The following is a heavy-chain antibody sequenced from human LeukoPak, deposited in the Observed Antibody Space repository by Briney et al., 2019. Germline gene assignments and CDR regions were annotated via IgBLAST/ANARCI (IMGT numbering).Heavy chain of an antibody. CDR2: IRHGGSDI. Sequence: GESLKISCKGFGSSFTSHYIAWVRQMPGTGLEWMGLIRHGGSDIKYSPSFQGQVTFSVDNSINTAYLQWSSLKASDSALYYCARGDHLDSWGQGTLVTVSS. CDR1: GSSFTSHY. J-gene: IGHJ4*02. CDR3: ARGDHLDS. V-gene: IGHV5-51*01. D-gene: IGHD1-14*01.